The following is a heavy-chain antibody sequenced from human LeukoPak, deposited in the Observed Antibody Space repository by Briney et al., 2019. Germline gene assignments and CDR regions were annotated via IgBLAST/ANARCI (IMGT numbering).Heavy chain of an antibody. CDR1: GFTFTSYA. J-gene: IGHJ6*02. Sequence: PGGSLRLSCAASGFTFTSYAMTWVRQASGKGLEWVSAISGSGGSTYYADSVKGRFTISRDNSKDTVYLQMNSLRAEDTAVYYCAKDLSGYYYYGMDVWGQGTTVTVSS. D-gene: IGHD3-3*02. CDR3: AKDLSGYYYYGMDV. V-gene: IGHV3-23*01. CDR2: ISGSGGST.